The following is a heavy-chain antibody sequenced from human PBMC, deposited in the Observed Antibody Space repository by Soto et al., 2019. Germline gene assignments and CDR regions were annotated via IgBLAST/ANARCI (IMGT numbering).Heavy chain of an antibody. D-gene: IGHD3-10*01. V-gene: IGHV3-48*03. J-gene: IGHJ4*02. CDR3: ARDFSRFGESHFDY. CDR2: ISSSGSTI. CDR1: GFTFSSYE. Sequence: EVQLVESGGGLVQPGGSLRLSCAASGFTFSSYEMNWVRQAPGKGLEWVSYISSSGSTIYYADSVKGRFTISRDNAKNSLYLQMNSLRAEDTAVYYCARDFSRFGESHFDYWGQGTLVTVSS.